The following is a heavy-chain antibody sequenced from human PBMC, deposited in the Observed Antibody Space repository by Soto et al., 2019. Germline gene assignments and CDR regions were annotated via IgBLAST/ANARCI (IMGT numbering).Heavy chain of an antibody. CDR2: ISAYNGNT. CDR3: VVAAQPYYFDS. V-gene: IGHV1-18*01. D-gene: IGHD2-15*01. J-gene: IGHJ4*02. CDR1: GYTFTSYG. Sequence: QVQLVQSGAEVKKPGASVKVSCKASGYTFTSYGISWVRQAPGQGLEWMGWISAYNGNTNYAQKLQGRVTMTTDTSTSTANMELRSLRSDDTAVYYCVVAAQPYYFDSWGQGTLVTVSS.